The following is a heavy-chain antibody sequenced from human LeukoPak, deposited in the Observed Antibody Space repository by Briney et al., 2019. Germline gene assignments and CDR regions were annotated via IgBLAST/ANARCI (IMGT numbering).Heavy chain of an antibody. CDR3: ARVPRSSRIPIFR. D-gene: IGHD3-3*01. J-gene: IGHJ4*02. CDR1: GFSFSSAA. V-gene: IGHV3-23*01. Sequence: GGSLRLSCAASGFSFSSAAMTWVRQGPGKGLQWVSLISSTGYNSYYADSVKGRFTISRDNAKNSLYLQLNSLRAEDTAVYYCARVPRSSRIPIFRWGQGTLVTVSS. CDR2: ISSTGYNS.